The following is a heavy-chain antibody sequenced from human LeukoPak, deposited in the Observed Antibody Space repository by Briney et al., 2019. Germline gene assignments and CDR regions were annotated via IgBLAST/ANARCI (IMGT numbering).Heavy chain of an antibody. V-gene: IGHV4-34*01. Sequence: SETLSLTCTVSGASINNYYWSWIRQPPGKGLEWIGEINHSGSTNYNPSLKSRVTISVDTSKNQFSLKLSSVTAADTAVYYCARGDPPYDFWSGYYMSGNWFDPWGQGTLVTVSS. CDR2: INHSGST. CDR1: GASINNYY. CDR3: ARGDPPYDFWSGYYMSGNWFDP. D-gene: IGHD3-3*01. J-gene: IGHJ5*02.